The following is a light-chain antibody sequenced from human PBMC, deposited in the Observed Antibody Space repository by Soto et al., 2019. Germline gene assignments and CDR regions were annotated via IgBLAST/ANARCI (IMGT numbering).Light chain of an antibody. Sequence: DIQMTQSPSSLSASVGDRVTITCRTSQSINTYLNWYQQKPGKAPKLLIYGASSLQSGVPLRFSGSGSARDFTLTISSLEPEDFATYYCQESYSTLWGTCGQGTKVDIK. CDR3: QESYSTLWGT. CDR1: QSINTY. J-gene: IGKJ1*01. CDR2: GAS. V-gene: IGKV1-39*01.